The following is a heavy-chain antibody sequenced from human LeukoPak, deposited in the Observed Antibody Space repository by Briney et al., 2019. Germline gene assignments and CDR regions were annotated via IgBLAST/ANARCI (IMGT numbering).Heavy chain of an antibody. Sequence: SVKVSCKASGGTFSSYAISWVRQAPGQGLEWMGRIIPIFGIANYAQKFQGRVTITADKSTSTAYMELSSLRSDDTAVYYCARDKSYYDILTGYYYYYGMDVWGKGTTVTVSS. CDR1: GGTFSSYA. CDR2: IIPIFGIA. D-gene: IGHD3-9*01. J-gene: IGHJ6*04. CDR3: ARDKSYYDILTGYYYYYGMDV. V-gene: IGHV1-69*04.